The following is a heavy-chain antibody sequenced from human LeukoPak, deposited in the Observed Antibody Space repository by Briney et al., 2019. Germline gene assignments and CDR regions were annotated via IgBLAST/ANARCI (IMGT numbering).Heavy chain of an antibody. J-gene: IGHJ5*02. D-gene: IGHD2-2*01. CDR3: AREPLGYCSSTSCFQHNWFDP. CDR2: ISAYNGNT. CDR1: GYTFTGYY. V-gene: IGHV1-18*04. Sequence: ASVKVSCKASGYTFTGYYMHWVRQAPGQGLEWMGWISAYNGNTNYAQKLQGRVTMTTDTSTSTAYMELRSLRSDDTAVYYCAREPLGYCSSTSCFQHNWFDPWGQGTLVTVSS.